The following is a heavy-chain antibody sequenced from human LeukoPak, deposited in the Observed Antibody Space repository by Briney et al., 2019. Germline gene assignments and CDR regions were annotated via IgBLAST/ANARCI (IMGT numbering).Heavy chain of an antibody. V-gene: IGHV3-48*03. CDR3: VRSLSGCITDRLLDQ. CDR1: GFSFSSFE. CDR2: ISKNFDT. Sequence: PGGSLRLSCAVSGFSFSSFEMNWVRQAPGRGLEWVSYISKNFDTHYADYVKGRFTISRDNDRESLYLQMNSLRAEDSGVYYCVRSLSGCITDRLLDQWGQGALVTVSS. D-gene: IGHD5-12*01. J-gene: IGHJ4*02.